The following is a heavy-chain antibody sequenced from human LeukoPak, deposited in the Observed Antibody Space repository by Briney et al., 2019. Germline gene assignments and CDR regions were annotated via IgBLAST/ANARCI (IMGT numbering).Heavy chain of an antibody. CDR2: FYYSGST. Sequence: PSETLSLTCTVSGGSISSYYWSWIRQPPGKGLEWIGYFYYSGSTNYNPSLKSRVTISVDMSKNQFSLKLTSVTAADTAVYYCARVGGYLWFDPWGQGTLVTVSS. V-gene: IGHV4-59*01. D-gene: IGHD6-13*01. CDR3: ARVGGYLWFDP. J-gene: IGHJ5*02. CDR1: GGSISSYY.